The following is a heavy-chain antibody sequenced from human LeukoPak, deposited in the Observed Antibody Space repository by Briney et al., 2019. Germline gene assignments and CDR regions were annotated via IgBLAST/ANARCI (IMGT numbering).Heavy chain of an antibody. J-gene: IGHJ3*02. CDR2: ISSSSTTI. D-gene: IGHD4-17*01. CDR3: ARPLGTTVTTGAFDI. Sequence: GGSLRLSCAGSGFTFSSYSMNWVRQAPGKGLEWVSYISSSSTTIYYADSVKGRFTISRDNAKNSLYLQMNSLRAEDTALYYCARPLGTTVTTGAFDIWGQGTMVTVSS. V-gene: IGHV3-48*01. CDR1: GFTFSSYS.